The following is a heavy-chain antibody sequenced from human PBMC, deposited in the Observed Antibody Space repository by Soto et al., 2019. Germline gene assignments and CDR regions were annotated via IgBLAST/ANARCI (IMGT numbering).Heavy chain of an antibody. J-gene: IGHJ6*02. Sequence: PSETLSLTCTVSGGSISSYYWSWIRQPPGKGLEWIGYIYYSGSTNYNPSLKSRVTISVDTSKNQFSLKLSSVTAADTAVYYCARRPPLSSPFLDYYYGMDVWGQGTTVTVS. CDR2: IYYSGST. CDR3: ARRPPLSSPFLDYYYGMDV. CDR1: GGSISSYY. D-gene: IGHD3-3*01. V-gene: IGHV4-59*01.